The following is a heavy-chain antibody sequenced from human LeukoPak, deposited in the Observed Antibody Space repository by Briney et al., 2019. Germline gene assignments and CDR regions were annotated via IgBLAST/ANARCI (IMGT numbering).Heavy chain of an antibody. D-gene: IGHD2-2*02. J-gene: IGHJ4*02. Sequence: SVKVSFKASGGTFSSYTISWGRQAPGQGLERMGSIIPILDIANYAQKFQGRGTITADKSTSTAYMELSSLRSEDTVVYYCARDSNIVVVPAAIRDGSVGGEGYDYWGQGTLVTVSS. V-gene: IGHV1-69*04. CDR3: ARDSNIVVVPAAIRDGSVGGEGYDY. CDR1: GGTFSSYT. CDR2: IIPILDIA.